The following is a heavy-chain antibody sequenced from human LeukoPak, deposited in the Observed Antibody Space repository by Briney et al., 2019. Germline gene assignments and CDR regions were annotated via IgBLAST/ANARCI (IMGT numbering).Heavy chain of an antibody. CDR3: AKGLTFGFDY. CDR2: IRYDGSSK. V-gene: IGHV3-30*02. CDR1: GFTFSTSG. J-gene: IGHJ4*02. Sequence: GGSLRLSCAASGFTFSTSGMHWVRQAPGKGLEWVAFIRYDGSSKYFTASVKGRFTIPRDNSKDTLYLQMNSLRAEDTAVYYCAKGLTFGFDYWGQGTLVTVSS. D-gene: IGHD3-16*01.